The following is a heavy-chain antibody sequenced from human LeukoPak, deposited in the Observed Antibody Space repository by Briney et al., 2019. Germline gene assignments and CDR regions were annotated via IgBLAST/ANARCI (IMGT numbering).Heavy chain of an antibody. Sequence: ASVKVSCKASGYTITGYYMHWVRQAPGQGLEWMGWINPNSGGTNYAQKFQGRVTMTRDTSISTAYMELSRLRSDDTAVYYCARDRVSQIRFLEWLYYMDVWGKGTTVTVSS. D-gene: IGHD3-3*01. J-gene: IGHJ6*03. CDR1: GYTITGYY. V-gene: IGHV1-2*02. CDR2: INPNSGGT. CDR3: ARDRVSQIRFLEWLYYMDV.